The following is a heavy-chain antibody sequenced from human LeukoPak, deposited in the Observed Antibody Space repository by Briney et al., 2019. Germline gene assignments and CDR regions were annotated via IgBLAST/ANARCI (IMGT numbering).Heavy chain of an antibody. CDR2: ISANSAGI. D-gene: IGHD5-18*01. V-gene: IGHV3-9*01. CDR3: ARADWDTAMIDY. J-gene: IGHJ4*02. CDR1: GFKFDDYA. Sequence: GGSLRLSCVASGFKFDDYAMHWVRQGPGTGLEWIAGISANSAGIGYADSVKGRFSISRDNAKNSLYLQMNSLRAEDTAVYYCARADWDTAMIDYWGQGTLVTVSS.